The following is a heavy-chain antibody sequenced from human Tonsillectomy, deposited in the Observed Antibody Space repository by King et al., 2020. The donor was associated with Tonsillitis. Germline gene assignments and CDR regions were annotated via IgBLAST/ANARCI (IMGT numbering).Heavy chain of an antibody. Sequence: VQLVESGAEVKKPGESLKISCKGSGYSFTSYWIGWVRQMPGKGLEWLGLINPGDSDTRYSPSFQGQVTISADKSISTAYLQWSSLKASDTAIFYCARLTQWELAGFDYWGQGTLVTVSS. CDR3: ARLTQWELAGFDY. CDR1: GYSFTSYW. J-gene: IGHJ4*02. D-gene: IGHD1-26*01. V-gene: IGHV5-51*01. CDR2: INPGDSDT.